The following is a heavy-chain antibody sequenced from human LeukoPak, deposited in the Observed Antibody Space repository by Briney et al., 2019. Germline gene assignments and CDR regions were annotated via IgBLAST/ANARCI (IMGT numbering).Heavy chain of an antibody. D-gene: IGHD4-23*01. CDR3: ARSSLPTVVTDY. CDR2: IYYSGST. V-gene: IGHV4-59*01. J-gene: IGHJ4*02. Sequence: PSETLSLTCTVSGGSISSYYWSWIRQPPGKGLEWIGYIYYSGSTNHNPSLKSRVTISVDTSKNQFSLKLSSVTAADTAVYYCARSSLPTVVTDYWGQGTLVTVSS. CDR1: GGSISSYY.